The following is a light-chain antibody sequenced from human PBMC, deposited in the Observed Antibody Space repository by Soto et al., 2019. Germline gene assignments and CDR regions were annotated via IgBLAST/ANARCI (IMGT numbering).Light chain of an antibody. CDR1: QSVSSY. CDR2: DAS. J-gene: IGKJ5*01. V-gene: IGKV3-11*01. CDR3: QQRSNWPRGT. Sequence: EIVLTPSPATLSLSPGERATLSCLASQSVSSYLAWYQQKPGQAPRLLIYDASNRATGIPARFSGSGSGTDFTLTISSLEPEDFAVYYCQQRSNWPRGTFGQGTRLEIK.